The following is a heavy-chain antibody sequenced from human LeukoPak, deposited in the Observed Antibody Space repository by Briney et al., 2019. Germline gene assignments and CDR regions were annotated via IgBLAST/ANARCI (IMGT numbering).Heavy chain of an antibody. D-gene: IGHD3-10*01. V-gene: IGHV3-48*04. J-gene: IGHJ4*02. CDR3: AKVLIYYPNLYYFDY. CDR1: GFPFSSYA. Sequence: GGSLRLSCAASGFPFSSYAMSWVRQAPGKGLEGVSYISSSGSTIYYADSVKGRFTISRDNAKNSLYLQMNSLRAEDTAVYYCAKVLIYYPNLYYFDYWGQGTLVTVSS. CDR2: ISSSGSTI.